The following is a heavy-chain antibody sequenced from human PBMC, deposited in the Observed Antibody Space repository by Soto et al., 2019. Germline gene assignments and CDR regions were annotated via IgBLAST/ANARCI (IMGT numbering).Heavy chain of an antibody. Sequence: QVQLVQSGAEVKQPGASVKVSCKASGYTFTSYGISWVRQAPGQGLEWMGWISTYNGNTNYAQKLQGRVTMTTDTSTSTAYMELRSLRSDDTAVYYCASVPATGYYYDSSGYYYFDYWGQGTLVTVSS. CDR3: ASVPATGYYYDSSGYYYFDY. V-gene: IGHV1-18*01. CDR1: GYTFTSYG. J-gene: IGHJ4*02. CDR2: ISTYNGNT. D-gene: IGHD3-22*01.